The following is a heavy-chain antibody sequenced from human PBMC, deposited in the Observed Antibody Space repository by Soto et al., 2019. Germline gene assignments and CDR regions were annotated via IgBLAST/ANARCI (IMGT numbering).Heavy chain of an antibody. D-gene: IGHD1-20*01. Sequence: QITLRESGPTLVKPTQTLTLTCTFSGFSLSAGSVGVGWIRQPPGKALEWLAMIYWNGDKRYSPSLKSRLTITKDTSRDQVVLTMANMDPVDTGTYYCARRIKRGDGGYFHHWGQGTLVAVST. CDR2: IYWNGDK. J-gene: IGHJ1*01. V-gene: IGHV2-5*04. CDR1: GFSLSAGSVG. CDR3: ARRIKRGDGGYFHH.